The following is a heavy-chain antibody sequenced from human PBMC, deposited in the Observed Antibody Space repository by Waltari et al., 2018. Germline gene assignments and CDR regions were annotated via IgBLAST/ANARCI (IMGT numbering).Heavy chain of an antibody. J-gene: IGHJ1*01. D-gene: IGHD4-17*01. CDR1: GYTFSAYA. CDR2: ISHDATKK. V-gene: IGHV3-30*18. Sequence: QVQLVESGGGVVQPGGSLRLSCTASGYTFSAYAMHWVRPAPGKGLEWVALISHDATKKNYAQSLQGRFTISRDNSRNTLYLEINNVRVADTALYYCAKDDYGDEYFQHWGQDTLVTVSS. CDR3: AKDDYGDEYFQH.